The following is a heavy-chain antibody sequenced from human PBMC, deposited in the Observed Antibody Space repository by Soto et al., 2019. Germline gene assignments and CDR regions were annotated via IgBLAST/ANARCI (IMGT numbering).Heavy chain of an antibody. CDR3: ARDGYSAGFDI. CDR2: IKQDGSEK. CDR1: GFTFSSYY. J-gene: IGHJ3*02. D-gene: IGHD5-18*01. Sequence: GGSLRLSCAASGFTFSSYYMSWVRQPPGKGLEWVANIKQDGSEKYYVDSVKGRFTISRDNAKNSLYLQMNSLRLEDTAVYYCARDGYSAGFDIWGQGTMVTVSS. V-gene: IGHV3-7*01.